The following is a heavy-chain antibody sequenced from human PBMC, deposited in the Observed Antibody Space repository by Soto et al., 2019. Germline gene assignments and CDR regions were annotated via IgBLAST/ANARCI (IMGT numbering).Heavy chain of an antibody. CDR1: GDTFTSYD. J-gene: IGHJ5*02. D-gene: IGHD6-6*01. Sequence: ASVEVSCKASGDTFTSYDINWVRQATGQGLEWMGWMNPNRGNTGYAQKCQGRVTMTRNTSISTAYMELSSLRSEDTAVYYCARSISSDSWFDPWGQGTLVPVSS. V-gene: IGHV1-8*01. CDR3: ARSISSDSWFDP. CDR2: MNPNRGNT.